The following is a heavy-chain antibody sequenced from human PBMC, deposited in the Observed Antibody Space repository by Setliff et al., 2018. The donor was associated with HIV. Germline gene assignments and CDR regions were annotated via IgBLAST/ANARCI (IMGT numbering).Heavy chain of an antibody. J-gene: IGHJ4*02. CDR2: INPSGGST. Sequence: ASVKVSCKASGYTFTRYFMHCVRQAPGQGLEWLGMINPSGGSTWYAQKFQGRVTMTGDKSTNTLYMELSSLRSEDTAVYYCARGWEGGMDYWGQGTLVTVSS. CDR3: ARGWEGGMDY. CDR1: GYTFTRYF. D-gene: IGHD1-26*01. V-gene: IGHV1-46*01.